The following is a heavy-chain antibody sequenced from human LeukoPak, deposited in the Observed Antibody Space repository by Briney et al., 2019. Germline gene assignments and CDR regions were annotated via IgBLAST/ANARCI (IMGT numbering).Heavy chain of an antibody. D-gene: IGHD4-17*01. J-gene: IGHJ4*02. CDR2: ISAYNGNT. CDR1: GYTFTNYG. CDR3: ARDENYGIFFNVDY. Sequence: ASVKVSCKASGYTFTNYGISWVRQAPGQGLEWMGWISAYNGNTNYAQKLQGRVTMTTDTSSSTAYMELRSLRSDDTAIYYCARDENYGIFFNVDYWGQGTLVTVSS. V-gene: IGHV1-18*01.